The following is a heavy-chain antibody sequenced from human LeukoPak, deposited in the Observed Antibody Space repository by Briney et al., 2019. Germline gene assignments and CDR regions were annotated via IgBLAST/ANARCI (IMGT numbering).Heavy chain of an antibody. CDR3: ARRGYLQKCFDP. V-gene: IGHV4-59*08. D-gene: IGHD6-13*01. Sequence: SETLSLTCAVSGSSINPYYWNWIRQPPGKGLEWIGYIYYTGTTKYNPSLKNRVYISLDTSKNQSSLELNSVTAADTAVYYCARRGYLQKCFDPWGQGILVTVSS. CDR1: GSSINPYY. J-gene: IGHJ5*02. CDR2: IYYTGTT.